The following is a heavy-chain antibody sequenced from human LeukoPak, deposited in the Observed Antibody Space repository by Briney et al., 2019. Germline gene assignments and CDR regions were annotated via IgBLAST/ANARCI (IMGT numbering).Heavy chain of an antibody. CDR1: GGTFSSYA. CDR3: ARAELRFLEWLLDSRPHAFDI. J-gene: IGHJ3*02. CDR2: IIPIFGTA. V-gene: IGHV1-69*06. Sequence: GASVKVSCKASGGTFSSYAISWVRQAPGQGLEWMGGIIPIFGTANYAQKFQGRVTITADKSTSTAYMELSSLRSEDTAVYYCARAELRFLEWLLDSRPHAFDIWGQGTMVTVSS. D-gene: IGHD3-3*01.